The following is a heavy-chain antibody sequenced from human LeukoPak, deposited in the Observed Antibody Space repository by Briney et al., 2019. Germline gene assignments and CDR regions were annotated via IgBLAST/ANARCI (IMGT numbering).Heavy chain of an antibody. V-gene: IGHV1-2*02. D-gene: IGHD6-19*01. J-gene: IGHJ3*02. CDR3: ARASYSSGRYLWVGAFDI. CDR1: GYTFTGYY. CDR2: INPNSGGT. Sequence: ASVKVSCKASGYTFTGYYMHWVRQAPGQGLEWMGWINPNSGGTNYAQKFQGRVTMTRDTSISTAYMELSRLRSDDTAVYYGARASYSSGRYLWVGAFDIWGQGTMVTVSS.